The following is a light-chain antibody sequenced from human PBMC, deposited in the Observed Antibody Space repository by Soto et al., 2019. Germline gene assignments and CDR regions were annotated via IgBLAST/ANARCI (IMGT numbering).Light chain of an antibody. CDR2: EVS. J-gene: IGLJ3*02. V-gene: IGLV2-8*01. Sequence: QSALTQSPSASGSPGQSVTISCTGTSSDVGGHNYVSWYQHHPGKAPKLIIYEVSKRPSGVPDRCSGSKSGNTASLTVSGLQAEDEAVYYCSSTAGNNNLVFGGGTKLTVL. CDR1: SSDVGGHNY. CDR3: SSTAGNNNLV.